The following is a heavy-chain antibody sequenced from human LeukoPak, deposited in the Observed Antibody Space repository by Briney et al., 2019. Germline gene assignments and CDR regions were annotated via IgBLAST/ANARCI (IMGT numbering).Heavy chain of an antibody. V-gene: IGHV4-34*01. Sequence: SETLSLTCAVYGGSLSGYYWSWIRQSPGKGLEWIGESGDRGGTKYSPSLKSRVTISADTSKNQFSLKLRSVTAADTAVYYRAKNGQTGFSFDPWGQGTLVTVSS. CDR1: GGSLSGYY. D-gene: IGHD3-9*01. J-gene: IGHJ5*02. CDR3: AKNGQTGFSFDP. CDR2: SGDRGGT.